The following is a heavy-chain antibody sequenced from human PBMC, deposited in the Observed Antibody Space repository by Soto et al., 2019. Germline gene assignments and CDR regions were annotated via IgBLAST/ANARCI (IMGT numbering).Heavy chain of an antibody. Sequence: ASVKVSCKASGYTFTGYYMHWVRQAPGQGLARMGWINPNSGGTNYAQKFQGWVTMTRDTSISTAYMELSRLRSDDTAVYYCARDGGPYCSGGSCYSDDNWFDPWGQGTLVTVSS. J-gene: IGHJ5*02. CDR3: ARDGGPYCSGGSCYSDDNWFDP. D-gene: IGHD2-15*01. CDR2: INPNSGGT. V-gene: IGHV1-2*04. CDR1: GYTFTGYY.